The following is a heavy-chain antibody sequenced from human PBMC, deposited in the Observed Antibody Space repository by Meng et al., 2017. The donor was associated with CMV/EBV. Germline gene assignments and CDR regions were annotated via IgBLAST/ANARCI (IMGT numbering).Heavy chain of an antibody. V-gene: IGHV3-23*01. D-gene: IGHD2-2*01. J-gene: IGHJ4*02. Sequence: GESLKISCAASGFTFSSYAMSWVRQAPGKGLEWVSAISGSGGSTYYADSLKGRFTISRDNSKNTLYLQMNSLRAEDTAVYYCAKDAHIVVVPAALYYWGQGTLVTVSS. CDR1: GFTFSSYA. CDR2: ISGSGGST. CDR3: AKDAHIVVVPAALYY.